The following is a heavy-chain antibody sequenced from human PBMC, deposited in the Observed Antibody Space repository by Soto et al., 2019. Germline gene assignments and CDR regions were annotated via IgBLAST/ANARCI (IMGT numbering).Heavy chain of an antibody. Sequence: PGESLKISCKGSGYSFSNYWIGWVRQMPGKGLEWVGVIYPGDSDTRYSPSFQGLVTISVDKSISTAFLQWGSLKASDTAMYYCARPDYSGWYAGHWGQGTLVTVSS. CDR3: ARPDYSGWYAGH. CDR2: IYPGDSDT. V-gene: IGHV5-51*01. CDR1: GYSFSNYW. D-gene: IGHD6-19*01. J-gene: IGHJ4*02.